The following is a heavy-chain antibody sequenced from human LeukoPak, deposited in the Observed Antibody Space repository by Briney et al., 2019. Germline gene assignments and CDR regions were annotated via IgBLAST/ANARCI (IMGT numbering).Heavy chain of an antibody. D-gene: IGHD6-19*01. CDR3: ARTIAVAGYWYFDL. Sequence: SETLSLTCTVSGGSISSYYWSWIRQPPGKGLEWIGSIYYSGSTYYNPSLKSRVTISVDTSKNQFSLKLSSVTAADTAVYYCARTIAVAGYWYFDLWGRGTLVTVSS. CDR2: IYYSGST. J-gene: IGHJ2*01. CDR1: GGSISSYY. V-gene: IGHV4-59*12.